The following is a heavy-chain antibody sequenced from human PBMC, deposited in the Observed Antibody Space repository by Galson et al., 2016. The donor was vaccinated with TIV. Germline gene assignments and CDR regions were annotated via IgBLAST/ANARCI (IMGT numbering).Heavy chain of an antibody. V-gene: IGHV3-23*01. CDR1: GFTFSSFA. CDR3: AKMDSSGFDYVRRFDF. D-gene: IGHD3-22*01. J-gene: IGHJ4*02. CDR2: ISAGGGRT. Sequence: SLRLSCAASGFTFSSFAVSWVRQAPGKGLEWVSGISAGGGRTNYADSVKGRFTISRDNPKNTRYLQMSSLRAEDTAVYFFAKMDSSGFDYVRRFDFWGQGTLATVSS.